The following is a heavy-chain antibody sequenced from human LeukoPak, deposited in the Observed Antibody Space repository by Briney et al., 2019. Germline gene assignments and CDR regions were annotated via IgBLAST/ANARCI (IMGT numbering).Heavy chain of an antibody. Sequence: SETLSLTCTVSGDSISNYFWSWIQQPPGKGLEWIGYIYTSGSTNYNPSLKSRVTISVDTSENQFSLKLTSVTAADTAVYYCARSYSRSSHFDNWGQGTLVTVSS. J-gene: IGHJ4*02. CDR2: IYTSGST. D-gene: IGHD6-6*01. CDR3: ARSYSRSSHFDN. V-gene: IGHV4-4*09. CDR1: GDSISNYF.